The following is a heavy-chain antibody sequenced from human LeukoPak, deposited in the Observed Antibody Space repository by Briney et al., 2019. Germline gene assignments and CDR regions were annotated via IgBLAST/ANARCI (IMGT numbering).Heavy chain of an antibody. J-gene: IGHJ6*02. CDR3: ARVPVGLPRLSYYYGMDV. CDR1: GGAISSGNYY. CDR2: IYHGGST. Sequence: PSETLSLTCNVSGGAISSGNYYWSWIRQPPGKGLEWIGYIYHGGSTYYNPSLKGRVTISVDRSKNQFSLKLSSVTAADTAVYYCARVPVGLPRLSYYYGMDVWGQGTTVTVSS. V-gene: IGHV4-30-2*01. D-gene: IGHD1-26*01.